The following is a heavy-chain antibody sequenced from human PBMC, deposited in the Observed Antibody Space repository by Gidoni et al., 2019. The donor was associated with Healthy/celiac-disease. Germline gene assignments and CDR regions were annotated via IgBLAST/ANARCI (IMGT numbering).Heavy chain of an antibody. CDR2: IKSKTDGGTT. Sequence: EVQLVESGGGLVKPGGSLRLSCAASGCPFSNAWMSWVRQAPGKGLEWVGRIKSKTDGGTTDYAAPVKGRFTISRDDSKNTLYLQMNSLKTEDTAVYYCTTEGWELPYFDYWGQGTLVTVSS. V-gene: IGHV3-15*01. D-gene: IGHD1-26*01. CDR3: TTEGWELPYFDY. CDR1: GCPFSNAW. J-gene: IGHJ4*02.